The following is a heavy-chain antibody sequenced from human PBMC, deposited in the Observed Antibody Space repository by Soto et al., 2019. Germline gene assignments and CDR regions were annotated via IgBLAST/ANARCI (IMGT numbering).Heavy chain of an antibody. CDR1: GFTFSSYA. V-gene: IGHV3-23*01. D-gene: IGHD3-10*01. CDR2: ISGSGGST. Sequence: GGSLRLSCGASGFTFSSYAMSWGRQAPGKGLEWVSAISGSGGSTYYADSVKGRFTISRDNSKNTLYLQMNSLRGEDTAVYYCATDPSPMVGGVIIGGRANWFGPWRKGTLVTVSS. CDR3: ATDPSPMVGGVIIGGRANWFGP. J-gene: IGHJ5*02.